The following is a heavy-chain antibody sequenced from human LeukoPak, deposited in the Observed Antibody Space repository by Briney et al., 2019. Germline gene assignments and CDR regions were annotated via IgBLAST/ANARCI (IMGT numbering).Heavy chain of an antibody. CDR3: ARESPSSGWGD. CDR1: GGTFSSYA. J-gene: IGHJ4*02. V-gene: IGHV1-69*04. D-gene: IGHD3-22*01. Sequence: ASVKVSCKASGGTFSSYAIGWVRQAPGQGLEWMGRIIPILGIANYAQMFQGRVTITADKSTSTAYMELSSLRSEDTAVYYCARESPSSGWGDWGQGTLVTVSS. CDR2: IIPILGIA.